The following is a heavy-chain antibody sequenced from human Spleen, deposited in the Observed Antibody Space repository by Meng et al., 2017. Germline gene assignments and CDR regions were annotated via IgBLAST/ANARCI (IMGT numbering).Heavy chain of an antibody. J-gene: IGHJ5*02. CDR1: GYTFTGYY. V-gene: IGHV1-2*02. D-gene: IGHD2-2*01. Sequence: ASVKVSCKASGYTFTGYYVHWVRQAPGQGLEWMGWINPNSGGTNYAQKFQGRVTMTRDTSISTAYMELNSLRSDDTAVYYCARDCSTTSCLTNRFDPWGQGTLVTVSS. CDR2: INPNSGGT. CDR3: ARDCSTTSCLTNRFDP.